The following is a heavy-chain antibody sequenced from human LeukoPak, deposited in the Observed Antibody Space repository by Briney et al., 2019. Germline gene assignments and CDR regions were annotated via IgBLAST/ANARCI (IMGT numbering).Heavy chain of an antibody. CDR1: GFTFSSYW. V-gene: IGHV3-7*01. Sequence: GGSLRLSCAASGFTFSSYWMSWVRQAPGKGLEWVANIKQDGSEKYYVDSVKGRFTISRDNAKNSLYLQMNSLRTEDTAVYYCAREAWASVVPAERDYYYYMDVWGKGTTVTVSS. CDR2: IKQDGSEK. CDR3: AREAWASVVPAERDYYYYMDV. D-gene: IGHD2-2*01. J-gene: IGHJ6*03.